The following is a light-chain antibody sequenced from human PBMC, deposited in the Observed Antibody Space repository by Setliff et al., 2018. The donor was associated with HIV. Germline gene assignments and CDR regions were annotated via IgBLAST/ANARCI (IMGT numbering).Light chain of an antibody. CDR3: LSHTSRSTYV. CDR1: SSDVGGYNY. Sequence: QSVLTQPASVSGSPGQSITISCTGTSSDVGGYNYVSWYHLHPGKAPKLMIFDVSDRPSGVSNRFSGSKSGNTASLTISGLQAEDEANYYCLSHTSRSTYVFGTGTKVTV. CDR2: DVS. J-gene: IGLJ1*01. V-gene: IGLV2-14*03.